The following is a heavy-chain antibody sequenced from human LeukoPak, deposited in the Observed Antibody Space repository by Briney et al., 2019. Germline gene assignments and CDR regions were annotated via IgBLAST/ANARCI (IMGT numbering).Heavy chain of an antibody. CDR3: ASLYVVPAATRGHYYYGMDV. D-gene: IGHD2-2*01. CDR1: GGSFSGYY. CDR2: INHSGST. J-gene: IGHJ6*02. Sequence: TSETLSLTCAVYGGSFSGYYWSWIRQPPGKGLEWIGEINHSGSTNYNPSLKSRVTISVDTSKNQFSLKLSSVTAADTAVYYCASLYVVPAATRGHYYYGMDVWGQGTTVTVPS. V-gene: IGHV4-34*01.